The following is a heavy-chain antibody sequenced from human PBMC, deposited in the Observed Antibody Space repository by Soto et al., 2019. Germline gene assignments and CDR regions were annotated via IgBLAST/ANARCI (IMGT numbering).Heavy chain of an antibody. CDR1: GYTFASYY. V-gene: IGHV1-46*01. Sequence: ASVKVSCKASGYTFASYYIHWVRQAPGQGLEWMGIFNPTGDTASYAQKLQGRVTMTRDTSTGTAYMELGSLRSEDTAVYYCARGGRIVDTGIGYYYYHAMDVWGQGTTVTVSS. J-gene: IGHJ6*02. D-gene: IGHD5-18*01. CDR3: ARGGRIVDTGIGYYYYHAMDV. CDR2: FNPTGDTA.